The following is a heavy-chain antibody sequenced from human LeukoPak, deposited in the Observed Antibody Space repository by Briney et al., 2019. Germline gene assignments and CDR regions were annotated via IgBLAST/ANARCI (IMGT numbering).Heavy chain of an antibody. J-gene: IGHJ4*02. CDR2: IRSSSSAM. D-gene: IGHD6-6*01. Sequence: GGSLRLSCAASGFTFSSFHMNRVRQAPGKGLEWVSYIRSSSSAMYYADSVKGRFTISRDNAKSSLYLQMNSLRVEDTAVYYCARGEEYSNSPGPGGFDYWGQGTLVTVSS. CDR1: GFTFSSFH. CDR3: ARGEEYSNSPGPGGFDY. V-gene: IGHV3-48*04.